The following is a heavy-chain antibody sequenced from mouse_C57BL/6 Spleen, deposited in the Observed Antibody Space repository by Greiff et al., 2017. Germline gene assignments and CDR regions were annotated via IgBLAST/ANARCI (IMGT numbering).Heavy chain of an antibody. CDR2: IYPGDGDT. Sequence: QVQLKESGPELVKPGASVKISCKASGYAFSSSWMNWVKQRPGKGLEWIGRIYPGDGDTNYNGKFKGKATLTADKSSSTAYMQLSSLTSEDSAVYFCARYYYGSPFYFDYWGQGTTLTVSS. CDR3: ARYYYGSPFYFDY. J-gene: IGHJ2*01. CDR1: GYAFSSSW. V-gene: IGHV1-82*01. D-gene: IGHD1-1*01.